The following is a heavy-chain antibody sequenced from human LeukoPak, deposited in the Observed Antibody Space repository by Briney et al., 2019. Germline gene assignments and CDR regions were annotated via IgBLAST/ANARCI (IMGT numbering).Heavy chain of an antibody. Sequence: SETLSLTCAAYGGSFSGYYWSWIRQPPGKGLEWIGEINHSGSTNYNPSLKSRVTISVDTSKNQFSLKLSSVTAAETAVYYCARTRRSVVVVAANVFHYYYYMDVWGKGTTVTVSS. J-gene: IGHJ6*03. CDR3: ARTRRSVVVVAANVFHYYYYMDV. V-gene: IGHV4-34*01. CDR2: INHSGST. D-gene: IGHD2-15*01. CDR1: GGSFSGYY.